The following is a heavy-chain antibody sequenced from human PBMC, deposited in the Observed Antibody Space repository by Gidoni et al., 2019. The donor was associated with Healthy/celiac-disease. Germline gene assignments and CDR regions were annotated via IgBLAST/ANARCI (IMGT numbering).Heavy chain of an antibody. D-gene: IGHD4-17*01. CDR3: AREVHYGGNSNWFDP. V-gene: IGHV3-33*01. CDR1: GFTFSSYG. CDR2: IWYDGSNK. Sequence: QVQLVESGGGVVQPGRSLRLSCAASGFTFSSYGMHWVRQAPGKGLEWVAVIWYDGSNKYYADSVKGRFTISRDNSKNTLYLQMNSLRAEDTSVYYCAREVHYGGNSNWFDPWGQGTLVTVSS. J-gene: IGHJ5*02.